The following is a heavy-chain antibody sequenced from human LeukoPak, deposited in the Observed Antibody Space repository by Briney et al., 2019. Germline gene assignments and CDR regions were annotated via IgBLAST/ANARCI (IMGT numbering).Heavy chain of an antibody. Sequence: SETQSLTCAVYGGSFSGYYWSWIRQPPGKGLEWIGEINHSGSTNYNPSLKSRVTISVDTSKNQFSLKLSSVTAADTAVYYCARVPSKRGYSYGYSHYCYYGMDVWGQGTTVTVSS. J-gene: IGHJ6*02. CDR1: GGSFSGYY. V-gene: IGHV4-34*01. CDR3: ARVPSKRGYSYGYSHYCYYGMDV. CDR2: INHSGST. D-gene: IGHD5-18*01.